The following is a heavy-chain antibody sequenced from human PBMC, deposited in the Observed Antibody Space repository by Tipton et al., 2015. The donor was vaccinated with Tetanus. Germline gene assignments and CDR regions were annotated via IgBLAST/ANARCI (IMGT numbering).Heavy chain of an antibody. CDR2: IDYFGTT. Sequence: TLSLTCTVSGASVSSGGYYWSWIRQPPGKGLEWIGYIDYFGTTKYNPSLKSRVAMSVDTSKNQLSLKLSSVTSADTAVYYCARTSGYLYSNHWGQGTLVTVSS. D-gene: IGHD3-3*01. CDR3: ARTSGYLYSNH. J-gene: IGHJ1*01. V-gene: IGHV4-61*08. CDR1: GASVSSGGYY.